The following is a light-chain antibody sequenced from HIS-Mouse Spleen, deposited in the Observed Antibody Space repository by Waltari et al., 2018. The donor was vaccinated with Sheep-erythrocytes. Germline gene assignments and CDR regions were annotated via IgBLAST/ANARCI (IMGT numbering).Light chain of an antibody. Sequence: QSALTQPRSVSGSPGQSATISCTGTSSDVGGYNYVSWYQPHPGKAPKLMLYDVSKRPSWVPDRFAGSKSGNTASLTISGLQAEDEADYYCCSYAGSYNHVFATGTKVTVL. V-gene: IGLV2-11*01. J-gene: IGLJ1*01. CDR2: DVS. CDR1: SSDVGGYNY. CDR3: CSYAGSYNHV.